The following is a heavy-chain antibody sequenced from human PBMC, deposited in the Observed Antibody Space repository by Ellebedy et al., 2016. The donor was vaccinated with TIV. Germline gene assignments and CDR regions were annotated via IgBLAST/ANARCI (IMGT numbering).Heavy chain of an antibody. Sequence: PGGSLRLSCAASGFTFSSYAMSWVRQAPGKGLEWVSAISGSGGSTYYADSVKCRFTISRDNSKNTLYLQMNSLRAEETAVYYCARDDDDILTGRNAMDVWGQGTTVTVSS. J-gene: IGHJ6*02. CDR2: ISGSGGST. CDR1: GFTFSSYA. CDR3: ARDDDDILTGRNAMDV. V-gene: IGHV3-23*01. D-gene: IGHD3-9*01.